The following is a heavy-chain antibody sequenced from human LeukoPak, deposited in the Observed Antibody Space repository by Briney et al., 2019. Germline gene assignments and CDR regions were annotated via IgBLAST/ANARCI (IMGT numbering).Heavy chain of an antibody. J-gene: IGHJ4*02. CDR1: GGSFSGYY. CDR3: ARGRIAVAGQIDY. D-gene: IGHD6-19*01. V-gene: IGHV4-34*01. Sequence: SETLSLTCAVYGGSFSGYYWSWIRQPPGKGLEWIGEINHSGSTNYNPSLKSRVTISVDTSKNQFSLKLSSVTAADTAVYYCARGRIAVAGQIDYWGQGTLVTVSS. CDR2: INHSGST.